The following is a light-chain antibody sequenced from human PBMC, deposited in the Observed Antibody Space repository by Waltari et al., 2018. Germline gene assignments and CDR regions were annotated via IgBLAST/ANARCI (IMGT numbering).Light chain of an antibody. CDR2: SLS. Sequence: DIVMTQTPLSLPVTPGEPASISCAPSQSLFNSDYGFTYLDWFLQKPGQSPQLLIYSLSYRASGVPDRFSGTGSGSSFSLKISRVEAEDVGIYYCMQRLEFPYTFGQGTRL. J-gene: IGKJ2*01. CDR3: MQRLEFPYT. V-gene: IGKV2-40*01. CDR1: QSLFNSDYGFTY.